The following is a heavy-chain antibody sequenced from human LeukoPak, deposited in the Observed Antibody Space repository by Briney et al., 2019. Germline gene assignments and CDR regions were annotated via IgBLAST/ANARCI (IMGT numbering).Heavy chain of an antibody. J-gene: IGHJ6*02. CDR2: IIPIFGTA. Sequence: ASVKVSCKASGGTFSSYAISWVRQAPGQGLEWMGGIIPIFGTANYAQKFQGRVTITADESTSTAYMELSSLRFEDTAVYYCARLSLTYGDYEHYYYYGMDVWGQGTTVTVSS. D-gene: IGHD4-17*01. V-gene: IGHV1-69*13. CDR3: ARLSLTYGDYEHYYYYGMDV. CDR1: GGTFSSYA.